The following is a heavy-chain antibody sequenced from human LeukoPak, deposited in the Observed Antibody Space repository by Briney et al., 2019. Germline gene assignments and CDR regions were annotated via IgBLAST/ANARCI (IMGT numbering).Heavy chain of an antibody. CDR2: IYPGDSDT. V-gene: IGHV5-51*01. Sequence: GASLKISCKGSGYSFTSYWIGWVRQMPGKGLEWMGIIYPGDSDTRYSPSFQGQVTISADKSISTAYLQWSSLKASDTAMYYCARLRLRFLEWSSATDNWFDPWGQGTLVTVSS. J-gene: IGHJ5*02. D-gene: IGHD3-3*01. CDR3: ARLRLRFLEWSSATDNWFDP. CDR1: GYSFTSYW.